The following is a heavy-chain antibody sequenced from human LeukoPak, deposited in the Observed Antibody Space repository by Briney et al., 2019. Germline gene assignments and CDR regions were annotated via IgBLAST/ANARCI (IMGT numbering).Heavy chain of an antibody. J-gene: IGHJ5*02. V-gene: IGHV4-59*08. CDR1: GGSISNYY. CDR3: ARLGGHGYNNYLNWFDP. D-gene: IGHD5-24*01. CDR2: IYYSGTT. Sequence: SETLSLTCTVSGGSISNYYWSWIWQPPGKGLEWIGYIYYSGTTNYNPSLKSRVTISVDTSKNQFSLKLSSVTAADTAVYYCARLGGHGYNNYLNWFDPWGQGALVTVSS.